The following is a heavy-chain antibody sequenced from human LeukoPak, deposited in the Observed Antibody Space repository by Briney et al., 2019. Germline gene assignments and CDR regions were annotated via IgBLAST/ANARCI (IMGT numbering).Heavy chain of an antibody. J-gene: IGHJ4*02. D-gene: IGHD2-2*01. CDR2: ISANGDDT. CDR3: AKDGPSRPYDY. CDR1: GFTFSGFW. Sequence: GGSLRLSCAVSGFTFSGFWMSWSRQAPGKGLEWVSVISANGDDTKYTDSVRGRFTSSRDNSRNTLYLQMSSLRAEDTAVYYCAKDGPSRPYDYWGQGTQVTVSS. V-gene: IGHV3-23*01.